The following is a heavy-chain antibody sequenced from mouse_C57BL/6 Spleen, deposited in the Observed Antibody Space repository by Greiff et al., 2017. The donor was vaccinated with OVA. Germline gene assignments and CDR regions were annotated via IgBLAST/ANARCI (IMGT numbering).Heavy chain of an antibody. CDR3: AREEGTWGFDY. CDR2: IDPSDSET. J-gene: IGHJ2*01. D-gene: IGHD3-3*01. V-gene: IGHV1-52*01. CDR1: GYTFTSYW. Sequence: QVQLQQPGAELVRPGSSVKLSCKASGYTFTSYWMHWVKQRPIQGLEWIGNIDPSDSETHYNQKFKDKATLTVDKSSSTAYMQLSSLTSEDSAVYYCAREEGTWGFDYWGQGTTLTVSS.